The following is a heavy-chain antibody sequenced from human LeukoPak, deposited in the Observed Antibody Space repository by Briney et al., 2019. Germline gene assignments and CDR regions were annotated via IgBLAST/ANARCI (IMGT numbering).Heavy chain of an antibody. V-gene: IGHV3-53*01. J-gene: IGHJ4*02. Sequence: GGSLRLSCTVSGFTVSSNSMSWVRQAPGKGLEWVSFIYSDNTHYSDSVKGRVTISRDNSKNTLYLQMNSLRAEDTAVYYCARRAGAYSHPYDYWGQGTPVTVSS. CDR1: GFTVSSNS. D-gene: IGHD4/OR15-4a*01. CDR3: ARRAGAYSHPYDY. CDR2: IYSDNT.